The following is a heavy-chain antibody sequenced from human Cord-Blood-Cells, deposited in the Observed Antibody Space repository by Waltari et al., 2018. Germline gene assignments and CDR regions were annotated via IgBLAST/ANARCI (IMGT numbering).Heavy chain of an antibody. J-gene: IGHJ5*02. CDR1: GFTFSSYE. Sequence: EVQLVESGGGLVQPGGSLRLSCAASGFTFSSYEMNWVRQAPGKGLEWVSYISSSGSTIYYADSVKCRFTISRDNAKNSLYLQMNSLRAEDTAVYYCARLIAAAVFDPWGQGTLVTVSS. D-gene: IGHD6-13*01. CDR3: ARLIAAAVFDP. V-gene: IGHV3-48*03. CDR2: ISSSGSTI.